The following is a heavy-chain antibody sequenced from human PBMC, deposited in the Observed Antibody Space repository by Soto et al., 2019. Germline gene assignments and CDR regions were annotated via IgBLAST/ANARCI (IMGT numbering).Heavy chain of an antibody. V-gene: IGHV4-34*01. J-gene: IGHJ5*02. Sequence: PSETLSLPCAVYGGSFSGSYWSWIRQPPGKGLEWIVEINHSGSTNYNTYIKSRVTISVDTSKNQFSLKLSSVTAADTAVYYCARGDYSSSWYVYIWFDXWGQGTPDTVSX. CDR1: GGSFSGSY. CDR2: INHSGST. D-gene: IGHD6-13*01. CDR3: ARGDYSSSWYVYIWFDX.